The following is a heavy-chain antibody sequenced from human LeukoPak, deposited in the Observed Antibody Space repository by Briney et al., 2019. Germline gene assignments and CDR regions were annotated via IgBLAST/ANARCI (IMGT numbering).Heavy chain of an antibody. V-gene: IGHV3-7*01. CDR1: GFTFSTYW. J-gene: IGHJ3*02. CDR3: ARDQISRWMGAFDI. D-gene: IGHD4-23*01. CDR2: IKQDGSEK. Sequence: GGSLRLSCAASGFTFSTYWMTWVRQAPGKGLEWVANIKQDGSEKYYVDSVKGRFTISRDSAKNSLYLQMNSLRVEDTAVYYCARDQISRWMGAFDIWGQGTMVTVSS.